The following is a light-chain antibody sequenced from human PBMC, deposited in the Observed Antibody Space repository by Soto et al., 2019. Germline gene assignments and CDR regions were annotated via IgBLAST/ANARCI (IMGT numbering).Light chain of an antibody. CDR1: QSVSNNY. CDR3: QKRSNWPWT. J-gene: IGKJ1*01. Sequence: DIVLTQSPGTLSLSPGESATLSCRDSQSVSNNYLAWYQQKTGQAPRLLIYDASNRATGIPDRLSGSGSGTDLNLTISSLEPEDFAVYYCQKRSNWPWTCGQGTKVDIK. V-gene: IGKV3D-20*02. CDR2: DAS.